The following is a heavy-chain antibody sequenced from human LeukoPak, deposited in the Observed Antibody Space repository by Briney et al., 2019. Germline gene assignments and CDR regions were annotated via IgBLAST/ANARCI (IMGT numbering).Heavy chain of an antibody. CDR1: GYTFTSYG. V-gene: IGHV1-18*01. CDR2: ISAYNGNT. Sequence: PVASVKVSCKAPGYTFTSYGNSWVRQAPGQGLEWMGWISAYNGNTNYAQKLQGRVTMTTDTSTSTAYMELRSLRSDDTAVYYCARPRRGIQLWYVYWGQGTLVTVSS. D-gene: IGHD5-18*01. CDR3: ARPRRGIQLWYVY. J-gene: IGHJ4*02.